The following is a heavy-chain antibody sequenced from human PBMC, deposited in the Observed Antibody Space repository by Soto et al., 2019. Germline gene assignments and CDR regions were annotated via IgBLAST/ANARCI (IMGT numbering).Heavy chain of an antibody. V-gene: IGHV5-10-1*01. J-gene: IGHJ6*02. Sequence: GESLKISCKGSGYSFTSYWISWVRQMPGKGLEWMGRIDPSDSYTNYSPSFQGHVTISADKSISTAYLQWSSLKASDTAMYYCARQERNAVAARPGYYYGMDVWGQGTTVTVSS. CDR2: IDPSDSYT. CDR3: ARQERNAVAARPGYYYGMDV. CDR1: GYSFTSYW. D-gene: IGHD6-6*01.